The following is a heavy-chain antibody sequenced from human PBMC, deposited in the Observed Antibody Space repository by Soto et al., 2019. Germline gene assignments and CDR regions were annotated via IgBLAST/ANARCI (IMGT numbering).Heavy chain of an antibody. J-gene: IGHJ4*02. CDR1: GFTFTSSA. D-gene: IGHD6-13*01. V-gene: IGHV1-58*01. CDR3: AALLAAAGTDYFDY. CDR2: IVVGSGNT. Sequence: SVKVSCKASGFTFTSSAVQWVRQARGQRLEWIGWIVVGSGNTNYAQKFQERVTITRDMSTSTAYMELSSLRSEDTAVYYCAALLAAAGTDYFDYWGQGTLVTVSS.